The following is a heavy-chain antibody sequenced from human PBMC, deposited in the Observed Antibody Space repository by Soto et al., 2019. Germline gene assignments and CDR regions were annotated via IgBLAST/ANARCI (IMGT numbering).Heavy chain of an antibody. V-gene: IGHV3-23*01. CDR2: IKSDGSST. CDR1: GFSFDNYA. CDR3: AKDQGKVDWLDAYDAFDI. J-gene: IGHJ3*02. D-gene: IGHD3-9*01. Sequence: PGGSLRLSCVASGFSFDNYAMSWVRQAPGKGLEWVSAIKSDGSSTYYAASVKDRFIISRDNSKNTLYLQLNSLSAEDTALYYCAKDQGKVDWLDAYDAFDIWGQGTMVTVSS.